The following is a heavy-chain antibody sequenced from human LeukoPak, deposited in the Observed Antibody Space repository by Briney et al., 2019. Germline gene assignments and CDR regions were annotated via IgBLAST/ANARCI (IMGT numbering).Heavy chain of an antibody. Sequence: SETLSLTCTGSGGSISSYYWSWIRQPAGKGLEWIGRIYTIGSTNYNPSLKSRVTISVDTTKNQFSLKLSSVTAADTGVYYCASNYYDSSGSFDYWGQGTLVTVSS. J-gene: IGHJ4*02. CDR1: GGSISSYY. V-gene: IGHV4-4*07. D-gene: IGHD3-22*01. CDR2: IYTIGST. CDR3: ASNYYDSSGSFDY.